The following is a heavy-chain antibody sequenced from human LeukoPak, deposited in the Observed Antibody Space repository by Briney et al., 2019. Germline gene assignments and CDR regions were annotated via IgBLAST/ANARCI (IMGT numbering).Heavy chain of an antibody. CDR1: GYTFTSYA. CDR3: ARDVGTTHFDF. V-gene: IGHV1-18*03. D-gene: IGHD5-12*01. CDR2: ISTHNGKR. Sequence: ASVKVSCKASGYTFTSYAMNWVRQAPGQGLQWMAWISTHNGKRDYAQNFQDRVTVTRDTSTSTVYMELRSLRSDDMAVYFCARDVGTTHFDFWGQGTLVTVSS. J-gene: IGHJ4*02.